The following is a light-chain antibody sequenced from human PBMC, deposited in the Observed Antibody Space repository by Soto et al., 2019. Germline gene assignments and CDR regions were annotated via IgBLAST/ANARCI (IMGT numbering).Light chain of an antibody. CDR1: QSVSSSY. Sequence: EIVLTQSPGTLSLSPGERATLSCRASQSVSSSYLAWYQQKPGQAPRLLIYGTSGSATGIPARFSGSGSGTDFTLTISRLEPEDFAVYYCQQYGSSPMFTFGPGTKVDIK. J-gene: IGKJ3*01. V-gene: IGKV3-20*01. CDR3: QQYGSSPMFT. CDR2: GTS.